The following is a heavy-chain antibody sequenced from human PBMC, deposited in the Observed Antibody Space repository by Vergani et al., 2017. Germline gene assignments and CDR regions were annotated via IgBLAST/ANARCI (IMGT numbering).Heavy chain of an antibody. CDR1: GFTFSSYS. J-gene: IGHJ2*01. D-gene: IGHD6-19*01. CDR2: ISSSSRTI. CDR3: ALLYRSGWYYPSPFDL. Sequence: EVQLVESGGGLVQPGGSLRLSCAASGFTFSSYSMNWVRQAPGKGLEWVSYISSSSRTIYYADSVKGRFTISRDNAKNSLYLQMNSLRDEDTGVYYCALLYRSGWYYPSPFDLWGRGTLVTVSS. V-gene: IGHV3-48*02.